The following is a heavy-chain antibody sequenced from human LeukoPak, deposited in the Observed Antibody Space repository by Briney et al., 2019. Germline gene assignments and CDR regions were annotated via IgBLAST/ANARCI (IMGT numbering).Heavy chain of an antibody. D-gene: IGHD5-12*01. V-gene: IGHV3-7*01. CDR2: IKQDGSEK. CDR3: ARSPCTRYNGYDLDFLYDYYYMDV. J-gene: IGHJ6*03. CDR1: GFTFSSYW. Sequence: PGGSLRLSCAASGFTFSSYWMSWVRQAPGKGLEWVANIKQDGSEKYYVDSVKGRFTISRDNAKNSLYLQMNSLRAEDTAVYYCARSPCTRYNGYDLDFLYDYYYMDVWGKGTTVTVSS.